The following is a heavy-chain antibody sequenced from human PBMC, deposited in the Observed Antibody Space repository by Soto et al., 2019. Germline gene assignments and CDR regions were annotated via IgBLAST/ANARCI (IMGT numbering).Heavy chain of an antibody. CDR2: IYYSGST. Sequence: SETLSLTCTVSGGSISSSSYYWGWIRQPPGKGLEWIGSIYYSGSTYYNPSLKSRVTISVDTSKNQFSLRLSSVTAADTAVYYCASRHDSSGYDGMDVWGQGTTVTVSS. D-gene: IGHD3-22*01. CDR1: GGSISSSSYY. J-gene: IGHJ6*02. V-gene: IGHV4-39*01. CDR3: ASRHDSSGYDGMDV.